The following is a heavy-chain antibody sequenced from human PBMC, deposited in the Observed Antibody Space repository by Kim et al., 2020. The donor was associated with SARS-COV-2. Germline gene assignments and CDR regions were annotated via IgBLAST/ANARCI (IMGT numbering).Heavy chain of an antibody. J-gene: IGHJ4*02. D-gene: IGHD4-17*01. CDR2: ISYDGTKI. V-gene: IGHV3-30*04. CDR1: GFSFITYA. CDR3: GRPMYGVQTDYAPDY. Sequence: GGSLRLSCAASGFSFITYAMHWVRQAPGKGLEWVAVISYDGTKIHYADSVKGRFTISRDNFKNTLYLQMNSLRAEDTAVYYCGRPMYGVQTDYAPDYWGQGTRVTVSS.